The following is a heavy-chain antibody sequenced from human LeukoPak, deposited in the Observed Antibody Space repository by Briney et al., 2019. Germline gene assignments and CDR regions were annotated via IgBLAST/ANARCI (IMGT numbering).Heavy chain of an antibody. Sequence: GGSLRLSCAASGFSFTNYWMSWVRQAPGKGLEWVANIKQDGSERYYVDSVKGRFTISRDNAKNSLYLQMNSLRAEDTAVYYCARDGDPFDYWGQGALVTVPS. CDR2: IKQDGSER. CDR3: ARDGDPFDY. V-gene: IGHV3-7*01. J-gene: IGHJ4*02. CDR1: GFSFTNYW.